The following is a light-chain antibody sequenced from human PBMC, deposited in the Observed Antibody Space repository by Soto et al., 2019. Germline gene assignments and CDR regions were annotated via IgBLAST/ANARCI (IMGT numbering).Light chain of an antibody. J-gene: IGKJ4*01. CDR3: QQYNNWPLT. Sequence: ESVLTQSPGTLSLSPGERATLSCRASQSVSSNYLAWYQQKPGQAPRLLIYGASTRASGIPDRFSGSGSGTDFTLTISRLEPEDSAVYYCQQYNNWPLTFGAGTKVDIK. V-gene: IGKV3-20*01. CDR1: QSVSSNY. CDR2: GAS.